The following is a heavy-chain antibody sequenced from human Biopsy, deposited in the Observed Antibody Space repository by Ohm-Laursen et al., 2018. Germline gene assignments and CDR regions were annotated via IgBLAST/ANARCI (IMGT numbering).Heavy chain of an antibody. CDR2: IIPLFGAP. Sequence: VKISCKASGAIFSNYAITWVRQAPGQGREWMGGIIPLFGAPNYAQKFQGRLTITADESKSTTYMELSSLRSEDTAVYYCARLAQIYGDSPFDPWGQGTLVTVSS. D-gene: IGHD4-17*01. V-gene: IGHV1-69*13. J-gene: IGHJ5*02. CDR3: ARLAQIYGDSPFDP. CDR1: GAIFSNYA.